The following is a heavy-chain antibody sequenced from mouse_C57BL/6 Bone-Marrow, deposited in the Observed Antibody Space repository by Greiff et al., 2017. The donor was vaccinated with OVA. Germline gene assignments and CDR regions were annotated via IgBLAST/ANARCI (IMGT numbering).Heavy chain of an antibody. D-gene: IGHD2-1*01. CDR3: TVYGTYVSRWYFDV. V-gene: IGHV14-4*01. CDR1: GFNIKDDY. CDR2: IDPENCDT. Sequence: VQLQQSGAELVRPGASVKLSCTASGFNIKDDYMHWVKQRPEQGLEWIGWIDPENCDTEYASKFQGKATITADTSSNTAYLQLSSLTSEDTAVYYCTVYGTYVSRWYFDVWGTGTTVTVSS. J-gene: IGHJ1*03.